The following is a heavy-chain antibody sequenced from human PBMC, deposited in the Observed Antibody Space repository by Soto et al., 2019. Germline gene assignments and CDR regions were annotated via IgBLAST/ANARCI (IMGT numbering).Heavy chain of an antibody. Sequence: QVQLVESGGGVVQPGRSLRLSCAASGFTFSSYDMHWVRQAPGKGLEWVAVIWYDGSNKYYADSVKGRFTISRDNSKNTLHLQMNSLRAEDTAVYYCARVWDASDAFDIWGQGTMVTVSS. V-gene: IGHV3-33*01. CDR1: GFTFSSYD. D-gene: IGHD1-26*01. J-gene: IGHJ3*02. CDR3: ARVWDASDAFDI. CDR2: IWYDGSNK.